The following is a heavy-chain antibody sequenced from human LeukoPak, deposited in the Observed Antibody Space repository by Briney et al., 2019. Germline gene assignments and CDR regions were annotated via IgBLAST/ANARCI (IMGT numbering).Heavy chain of an antibody. Sequence: ASVKVSCKVSGYTLTELSMHWVRQAPGKGLEWMGGFDPEDGETIYAQKFQGRVTMTEDTSTDTAYMELSSLRPEDTAVYYCATKDILTGLPLDYWGQGTLVTVSS. CDR1: GYTLTELS. CDR3: ATKDILTGLPLDY. D-gene: IGHD3-9*01. CDR2: FDPEDGET. V-gene: IGHV1-24*01. J-gene: IGHJ4*02.